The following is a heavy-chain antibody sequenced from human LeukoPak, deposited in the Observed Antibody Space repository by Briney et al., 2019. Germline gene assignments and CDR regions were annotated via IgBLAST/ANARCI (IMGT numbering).Heavy chain of an antibody. D-gene: IGHD1-26*01. V-gene: IGHV3-33*01. CDR2: IWSGGSNK. Sequence: PGGSLRLSCTASGFTFSTYGMHWVRQAPGKGLEWVAVIWSGGSNKYYADSVKGRFTISRDNSKNTLYLQMNSLRAEDTAVYYCARAVGPFDYWGQGTLVTVSS. CDR1: GFTFSTYG. J-gene: IGHJ4*02. CDR3: ARAVGPFDY.